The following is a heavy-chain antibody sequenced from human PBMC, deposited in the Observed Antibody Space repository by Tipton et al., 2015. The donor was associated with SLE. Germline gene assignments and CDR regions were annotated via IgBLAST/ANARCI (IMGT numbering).Heavy chain of an antibody. D-gene: IGHD6-6*01. Sequence: SLRLSCSASGFTFSSYAMHWVRQAPGKGLEYVSAISSNGGSTYYADSVKGRFTISRDNSKNTLYLQMSSLRAEDTAVYYCARSRGARSSLVNWFDPWGQGTLVTVSS. V-gene: IGHV3-64D*06. J-gene: IGHJ5*02. CDR2: ISSNGGST. CDR1: GFTFSSYA. CDR3: ARSRGARSSLVNWFDP.